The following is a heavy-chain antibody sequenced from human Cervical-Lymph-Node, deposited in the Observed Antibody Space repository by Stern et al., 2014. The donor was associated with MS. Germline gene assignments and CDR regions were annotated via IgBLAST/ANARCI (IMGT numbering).Heavy chain of an antibody. V-gene: IGHV1-69*01. D-gene: IGHD5-24*01. J-gene: IGHJ4*02. Sequence: QVQLVQSGAEVKKPGSSVKVSCKSSGGSFSSYVVSWVRQVPGQGLEWMGGIIPMFGSPNYAQEFQGRVTITADESTSTAYMELSSLRSEDTAVYYCAREPPQQLRGGYFDFWGQGTLITVSS. CDR1: GGSFSSYV. CDR2: IIPMFGSP. CDR3: AREPPQQLRGGYFDF.